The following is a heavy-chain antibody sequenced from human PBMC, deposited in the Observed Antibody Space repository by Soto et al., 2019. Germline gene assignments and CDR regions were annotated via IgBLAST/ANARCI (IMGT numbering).Heavy chain of an antibody. CDR1: GYSFTSYW. J-gene: IGHJ3*02. CDR2: IDPSDSYT. Sequence: HGESLKISCKGSGYSFTSYWISWVRQMPGKGLEWMGRIDPSDSYTNYSPSFQGHVTISADKSISTAYQQWSSLKASDTAMYYCARHLPAYYDSSGYYLVEAFDIWGQGTMVTVSS. V-gene: IGHV5-10-1*01. D-gene: IGHD3-22*01. CDR3: ARHLPAYYDSSGYYLVEAFDI.